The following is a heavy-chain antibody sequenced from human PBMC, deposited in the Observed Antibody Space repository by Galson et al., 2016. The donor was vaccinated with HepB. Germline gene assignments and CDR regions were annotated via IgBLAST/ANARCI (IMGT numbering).Heavy chain of an antibody. V-gene: IGHV3-21*06. D-gene: IGHD6-13*01. J-gene: IGHJ4*02. CDR3: AREDSSNWPYFDY. Sequence: SLRLSCAASGFSFNTYWMYWVRQAPGKGLEWVSSISSTSHFIYYADSVKGRFTISRDNAKSSVFLQMDSLGAEDTAMYFCAREDSSNWPYFDYWGRGALVTVSS. CDR1: GFSFNTYW. CDR2: ISSTSHFI.